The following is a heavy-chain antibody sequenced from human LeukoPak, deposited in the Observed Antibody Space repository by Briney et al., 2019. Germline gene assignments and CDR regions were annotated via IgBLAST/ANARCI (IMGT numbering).Heavy chain of an antibody. D-gene: IGHD5-24*01. Sequence: GGSLRLSCTASGFSFSGHWMHWARQLPGKGLVWVSRISHDGIISYADSVKGRFTISRDNAKNTLILQMNSLRVEDTAVYYCARDWVYKIDYWGRGTLVTVSS. J-gene: IGHJ4*02. CDR3: ARDWVYKIDY. V-gene: IGHV3-74*01. CDR1: GFSFSGHW. CDR2: ISHDGII.